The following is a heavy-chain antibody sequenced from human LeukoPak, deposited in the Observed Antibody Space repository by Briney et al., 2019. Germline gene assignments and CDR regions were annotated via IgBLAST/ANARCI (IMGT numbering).Heavy chain of an antibody. CDR3: ARSVPTGPPGSY. D-gene: IGHD3-9*01. V-gene: IGHV4-59*08. CDR1: GGSISSYY. Sequence: SETLSLTCTVSGGSISSYYWSWIRQPPGKGLEWIGYIYYSGSTNYNPSLKSRVTISVDTSKNQFSLKLSSVTAADTAVYYCARSVPTGPPGSYWGQGTLVTVSS. CDR2: IYYSGST. J-gene: IGHJ4*02.